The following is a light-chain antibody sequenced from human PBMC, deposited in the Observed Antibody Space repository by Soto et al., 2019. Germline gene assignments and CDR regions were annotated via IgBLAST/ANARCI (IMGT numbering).Light chain of an antibody. V-gene: IGLV8-61*01. CDR3: MLYLSSGNWV. CDR2: STN. J-gene: IGLJ3*02. Sequence: QTVVTQEPSFSVSPGGTVTLTCGLNSGSVSTSYYPSWYQQTPGQAPRTLIYSTNIRSSGVPDRFSGSILGNKAALTITGAQADDESDYYCMLYLSSGNWVFGGGTQLTVL. CDR1: SGSVSTSYY.